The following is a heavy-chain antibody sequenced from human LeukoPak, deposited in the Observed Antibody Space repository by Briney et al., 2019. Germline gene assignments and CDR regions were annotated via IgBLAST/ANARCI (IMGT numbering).Heavy chain of an antibody. Sequence: PSETLSLTCTVSGGSINSGDHYWSWIRQPPGKGLEWIGYIYYSGSTYYNPSLKSRVTIAVDTSKKQFSLRLSSVTAADTGVYYCVRNTMKGNYFDSWGQGTLVTVSS. J-gene: IGHJ4*02. CDR2: IYYSGST. CDR3: VRNTMKGNYFDS. V-gene: IGHV4-30-4*01. CDR1: GGSINSGDHY. D-gene: IGHD3-22*01.